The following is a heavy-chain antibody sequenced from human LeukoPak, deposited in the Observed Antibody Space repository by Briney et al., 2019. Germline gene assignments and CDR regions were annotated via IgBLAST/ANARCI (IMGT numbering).Heavy chain of an antibody. CDR2: IKSKTDGGTT. D-gene: IGHD5-24*01. Sequence: GGTLRLSCAASGFTFSNAWMSWVRQAPGKGLEWVGRIKSKTDGGTTDYAAPVKGRFTISRDDSKNTLYLQMNSLKTEDTAVYYCTTGSEMATDLGYWGQGTLVTVSS. CDR3: TTGSEMATDLGY. V-gene: IGHV3-15*01. J-gene: IGHJ4*02. CDR1: GFTFSNAW.